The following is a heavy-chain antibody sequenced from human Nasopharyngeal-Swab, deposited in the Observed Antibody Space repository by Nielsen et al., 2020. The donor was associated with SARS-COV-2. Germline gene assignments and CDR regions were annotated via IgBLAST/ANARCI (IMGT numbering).Heavy chain of an antibody. CDR3: ATSPFSSSWYDASYYYGMDV. CDR2: ISWNSGSI. J-gene: IGHJ6*02. Sequence: SLKISCAASGFTFDDYAMHWVRQAPGKGLEWVSGISWNSGSIGSADSVKGRFTISRDNAKNSLYLQMNSLRAEDTALYYCATSPFSSSWYDASYYYGMDVWGQGTTVTVSS. CDR1: GFTFDDYA. V-gene: IGHV3-9*01. D-gene: IGHD6-13*01.